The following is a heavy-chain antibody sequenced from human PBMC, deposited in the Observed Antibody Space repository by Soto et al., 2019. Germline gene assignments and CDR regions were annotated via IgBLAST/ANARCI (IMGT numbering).Heavy chain of an antibody. D-gene: IGHD3-22*01. CDR1: GFTFSSYE. CDR2: ISSSGHTI. Sequence: EVQLVESGGDLVQPGGSLRLSCAASGFTFSSYEMNWVRQAPGKGLEWVSYISSSGHTIYYADSVKGRFTISRDNAKNSLYLQMNSLRDEDTAVYYCARNRGEYYYDSSGYCDYWGQGTLVTVSS. CDR3: ARNRGEYYYDSSGYCDY. J-gene: IGHJ4*02. V-gene: IGHV3-48*03.